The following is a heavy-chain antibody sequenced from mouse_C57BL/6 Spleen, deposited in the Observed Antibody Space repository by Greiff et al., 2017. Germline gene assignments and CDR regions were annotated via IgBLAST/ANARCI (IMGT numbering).Heavy chain of an antibody. D-gene: IGHD1-1*01. J-gene: IGHJ2*01. CDR3: ARGNTTVVAHFDY. V-gene: IGHV1-81*01. CDR2: IYPRSGNT. CDR1: GYTFTSYG. Sequence: QVQLQQSGAELARPGASVKLSCKASGYTFTSYGISWVKQRTGQGLEWIGEIYPRSGNTYYNEKFKGKATLTADKSSSTAYMELRSLTSEDSAVYFCARGNTTVVAHFDYWGQGTTLTVSS.